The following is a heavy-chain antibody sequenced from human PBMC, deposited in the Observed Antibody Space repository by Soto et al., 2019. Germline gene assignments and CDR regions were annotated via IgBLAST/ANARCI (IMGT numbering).Heavy chain of an antibody. CDR2: IIPIFGTA. CDR1: GGTFSSYA. J-gene: IGHJ3*02. CDR3: AREAGYSGYDWYDSNRSDALDI. V-gene: IGHV1-69*13. Sequence: GASVKVSCKASGGTFSSYAISWVRQAPGQGLEWMGGIIPIFGTANYAQKFQGRVTITADESTSTAYMELSSLRSEDTAVYYCAREAGYSGYDWYDSNRSDALDIWGQGTMVTVSS. D-gene: IGHD5-12*01.